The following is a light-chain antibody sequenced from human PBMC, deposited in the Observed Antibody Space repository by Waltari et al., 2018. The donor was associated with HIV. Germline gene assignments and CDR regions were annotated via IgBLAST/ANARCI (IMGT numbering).Light chain of an antibody. J-gene: IGLJ2*01. CDR3: QVWDSSGDHPL. V-gene: IGLV3-21*04. CDR2: DDS. Sequence: SYVLTQPPSVSVAPGKTARITCGGNNIARKSVHGYQHKPGQAPELVISDDSDRPSGIPERFSGSNSGNTATLTISRVEAGDEADYYCQVWDSSGDHPLFGGGTKLTVL. CDR1: NIARKS.